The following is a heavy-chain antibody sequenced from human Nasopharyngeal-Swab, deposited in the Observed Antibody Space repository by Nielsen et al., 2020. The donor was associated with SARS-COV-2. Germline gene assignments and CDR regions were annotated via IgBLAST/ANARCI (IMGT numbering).Heavy chain of an antibody. J-gene: IGHJ4*02. Sequence: GGSLRLPCAASGFTFSSHGMHWVRQAPGKGLEWVAVIWSDGSNKIYTDSVKGRFTFSRDNSKNTLYLQMNSLRAEDTAVYYCARDGMGGYPLYSFDSWGQGTLVTVSS. CDR1: GFTFSSHG. D-gene: IGHD1-26*01. CDR2: IWSDGSNK. V-gene: IGHV3-33*01. CDR3: ARDGMGGYPLYSFDS.